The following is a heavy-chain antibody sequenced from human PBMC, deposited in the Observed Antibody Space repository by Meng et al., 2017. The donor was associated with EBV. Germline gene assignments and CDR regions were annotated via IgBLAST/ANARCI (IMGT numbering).Heavy chain of an antibody. J-gene: IGHJ5*02. Sequence: QVQPAQTWPEVKKLGPSATLSCTLSGDTFTGYYMHCVRHAPGQGLEWMGRINANSGGTNYAQKFQGRVTMTRDTAISTAYMELSRLRSDDTAVYDCAKGADLAAAGTFWFDPWGQGTLVTVSS. D-gene: IGHD6-13*01. CDR2: INANSGGT. CDR3: AKGADLAAAGTFWFDP. CDR1: GDTFTGYY. V-gene: IGHV1-2*06.